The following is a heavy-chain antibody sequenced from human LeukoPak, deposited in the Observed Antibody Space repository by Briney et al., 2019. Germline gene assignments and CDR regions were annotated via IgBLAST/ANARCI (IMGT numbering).Heavy chain of an antibody. CDR1: GGSISSYY. CDR3: ARPGGGYGDYIDWYFDL. D-gene: IGHD4-17*01. Sequence: KPSETLSLTCTVSGGSISSYYWSWIRQPPGKGLEWIGYIYYSGSTNYNPSLKSRVTISVATYKNQFSLKLSSVTAADTAVYYCARPGGGYGDYIDWYFDLWGRGTLVTVSS. V-gene: IGHV4-59*01. CDR2: IYYSGST. J-gene: IGHJ2*01.